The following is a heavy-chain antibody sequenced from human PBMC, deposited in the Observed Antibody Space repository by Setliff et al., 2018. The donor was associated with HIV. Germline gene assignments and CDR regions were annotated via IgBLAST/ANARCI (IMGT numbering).Heavy chain of an antibody. J-gene: IGHJ4*02. CDR2: VYFSGSA. CDR1: GDSIISGDFF. CDR3: ARGEPVDILTGYFDY. V-gene: IGHV4-30-4*08. Sequence: SETLSLTCDVSGDSIISGDFFWSWIRQSPGKGLEWIGYVYFSGSATHNPSLKSRVTISGDTSKRQFSLKMSSVTAADTAVYYCARGEPVDILTGYFDYWGQGTLVTVSS. D-gene: IGHD3-9*01.